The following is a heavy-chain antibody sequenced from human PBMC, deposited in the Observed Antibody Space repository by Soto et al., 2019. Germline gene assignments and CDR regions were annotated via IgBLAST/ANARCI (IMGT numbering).Heavy chain of an antibody. CDR1: GFTFSSYA. D-gene: IGHD2-2*01. V-gene: IGHV3-30-3*01. J-gene: IGHJ4*02. CDR2: ISYDGSNK. CDR3: ARDYQGLDY. Sequence: QVQLVESGGGVVQPGRSLRLSCAASGFTFSSYAMHWVRQAPGKGLEWVAVISYDGSNKYYADSVKGRFTISRDNSKNTLYLQMNSLRAEDTAVYYCARDYQGLDYWGQGTLVTVSS.